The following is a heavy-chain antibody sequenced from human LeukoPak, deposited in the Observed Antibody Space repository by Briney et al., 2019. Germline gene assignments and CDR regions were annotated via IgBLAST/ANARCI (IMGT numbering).Heavy chain of an antibody. CDR3: ARHGQDTGNFYAHFDY. Sequence: SETLSLTCTVSGGSIRTNYWSWLRQTPGKGLEWIAYINYSGNTNSSPSLKSRVIIPVAMSKSQFSMKLSSVTAADTAVYYCARHGQDTGNFYAHFDYWGQGTLVTVSS. CDR2: INYSGNT. J-gene: IGHJ4*02. D-gene: IGHD1-26*01. V-gene: IGHV4-59*08. CDR1: GGSIRTNY.